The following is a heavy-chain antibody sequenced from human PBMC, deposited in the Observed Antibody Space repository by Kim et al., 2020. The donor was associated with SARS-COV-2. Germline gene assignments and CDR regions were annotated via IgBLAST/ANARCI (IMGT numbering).Heavy chain of an antibody. J-gene: IGHJ4*02. CDR1: GFTFSSYS. CDR3: ARELWNSPTFFDY. V-gene: IGHV3-21*01. Sequence: GGSLRLSCAASGFTFSSYSMNWVRQAPGKGLEWVSSISSSSSYIYYADSVKGRFTISRDNAKNSLYLQMNSLRAEDTAVYYCARELWNSPTFFDYWGQGTLVTVSS. CDR2: ISSSSSYI. D-gene: IGHD1-7*01.